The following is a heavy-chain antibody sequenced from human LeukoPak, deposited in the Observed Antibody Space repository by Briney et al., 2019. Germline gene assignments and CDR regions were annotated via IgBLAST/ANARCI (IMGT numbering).Heavy chain of an antibody. J-gene: IGHJ5*02. CDR2: ISYDGSNK. D-gene: IGHD1-26*01. CDR3: ARDWASGSYSPYNWFDP. Sequence: GGSLRLSCAASGFTFSSYAMHWVRQAPGKGLEWVAVISYDGSNKYYADSVKGRFTISRDNSKNTLYLQMNSLRAEDTAVYYCARDWASGSYSPYNWFDPWGQGTLVTVSS. CDR1: GFTFSSYA. V-gene: IGHV3-30-3*01.